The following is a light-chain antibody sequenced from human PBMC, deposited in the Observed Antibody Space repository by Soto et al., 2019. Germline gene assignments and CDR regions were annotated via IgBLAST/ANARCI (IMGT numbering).Light chain of an antibody. CDR1: QSLLHSNGYNY. CDR3: MQALRAPPT. J-gene: IGKJ1*01. CDR2: LGS. Sequence: DIMMTQSPLSLPVTPGAAASISCRSSQSLLHSNGYNYLDWYLQKPGQSPQLMIYLGSNRASGVPDRFSGSGSGTDCTLKISRVEAEDVWVYHCMQALRAPPTLGQGTKVDIK. V-gene: IGKV2-28*01.